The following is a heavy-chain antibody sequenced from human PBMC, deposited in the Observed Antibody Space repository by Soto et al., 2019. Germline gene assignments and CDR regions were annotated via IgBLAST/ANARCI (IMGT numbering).Heavy chain of an antibody. Sequence: QLHLVQSGAVVKQPGASVTVSCSASGYPVTAYYMHWVRQAPGRGLEWMGGINPATGAAKYTQTFQGRVTMTRDTSASTVVTELCGPTSEDTADSYCVRGGGVGVAGSAAFDMWGQGTLVTVSS. J-gene: IGHJ3*02. CDR3: VRGGGVGVAGSAAFDM. CDR1: GYPVTAYY. D-gene: IGHD3-3*01. CDR2: INPATGAA. V-gene: IGHV1-2*02.